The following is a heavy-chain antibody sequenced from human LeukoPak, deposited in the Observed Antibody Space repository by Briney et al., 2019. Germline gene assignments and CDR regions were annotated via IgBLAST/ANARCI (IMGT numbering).Heavy chain of an antibody. V-gene: IGHV4-59*12. CDR1: GGSISSYY. CDR3: ARGYCSGGSCYSARY. J-gene: IGHJ4*02. CDR2: IYYSGST. Sequence: PSETLSLTCTVSGGSISSYYWSWIRQPPGKGLEWIGYIYYSGSTNYNPSLKSRLTISADTSKNKFSLKLSSVTVADTAIYYCARGYCSGGSCYSARYWGQGTLVTVSS. D-gene: IGHD2-15*01.